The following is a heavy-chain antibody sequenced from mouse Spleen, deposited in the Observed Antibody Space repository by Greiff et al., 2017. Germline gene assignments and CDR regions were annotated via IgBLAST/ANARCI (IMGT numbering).Heavy chain of an antibody. D-gene: IGHD3-1*01. Sequence: EVQRVESGPELVKPGASVKIPCKASGYTFTDYNMDWVKQSHGKSLEWIGDINPNNGGTIYNQKFKGKATLTVDKSSSTAYMELRSLTSEDTAVYYCARSSSGYPWFAYWGQGTLVTVSA. CDR3: ARSSSGYPWFAY. V-gene: IGHV1-18*01. CDR2: INPNNGGT. CDR1: GYTFTDYN. J-gene: IGHJ3*01.